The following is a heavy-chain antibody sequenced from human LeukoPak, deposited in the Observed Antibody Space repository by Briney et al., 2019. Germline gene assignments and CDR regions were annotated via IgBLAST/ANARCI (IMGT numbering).Heavy chain of an antibody. D-gene: IGHD3-10*01. CDR1: GFTFSDYY. J-gene: IGHJ5*02. V-gene: IGHV3-11*01. Sequence: GGSLRLSCAASGFTFSDYYMSWTRQAPGKGLEWVSYISSSGSTIYYADSVKGRFTISRDNAKNSLYLQMNSLRAEDTAVYYCAAAMVRGVFDPWGQGTLVTVSS. CDR3: AAAMVRGVFDP. CDR2: ISSSGSTI.